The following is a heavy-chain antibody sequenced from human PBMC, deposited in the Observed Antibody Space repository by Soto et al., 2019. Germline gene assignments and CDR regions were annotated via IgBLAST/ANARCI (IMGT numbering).Heavy chain of an antibody. V-gene: IGHV3-33*01. CDR2: IGFDGSDK. CDR1: GFTFSSYG. J-gene: IGHJ3*02. D-gene: IGHD2-2*01. CDR3: ARLYCSASSCSSVGAFDI. Sequence: QVQLVESGGGVVQPGRSLRLSCAASGFTFSSYGMHWVRQAPGKGLEWVALIGFDGSDKYYTESVKGRFTISRDNSKSTLYLQKNSLRAENTAVYYCARLYCSASSCSSVGAFDIRGQGTMVTVSS.